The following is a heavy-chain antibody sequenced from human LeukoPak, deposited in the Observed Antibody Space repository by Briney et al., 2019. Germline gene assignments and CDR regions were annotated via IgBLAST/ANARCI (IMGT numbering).Heavy chain of an antibody. D-gene: IGHD3-10*01. V-gene: IGHV3-23*01. CDR3: AKGDSFRSGSYSEY. CDR1: GFTFSSYA. Sequence: GGSLRLSCAASGFTFSSYAMSWVRQAPGKGLEWVSAISGNGGSTYYADSVKGRFTISRDNSKNTLYLQMNSLRAEDTAVYYCAKGDSFRSGSYSEYWGQGTLVTVSS. CDR2: ISGNGGST. J-gene: IGHJ4*02.